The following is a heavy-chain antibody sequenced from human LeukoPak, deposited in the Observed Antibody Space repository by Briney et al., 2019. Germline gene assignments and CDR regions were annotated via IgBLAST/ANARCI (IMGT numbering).Heavy chain of an antibody. J-gene: IGHJ4*02. CDR2: IYPGDSDT. Sequence: GESLKISCKGSGYPLTTYWIGGVRQMPGKGLEWLGIIYPGDSDTRNRLSFQGQLTISADKSISTAYLQWNSLKASDTAVYYCARLAVAGLDYWGQGTLVTVSS. V-gene: IGHV5-51*01. CDR3: ARLAVAGLDY. CDR1: GYPLTTYW. D-gene: IGHD6-19*01.